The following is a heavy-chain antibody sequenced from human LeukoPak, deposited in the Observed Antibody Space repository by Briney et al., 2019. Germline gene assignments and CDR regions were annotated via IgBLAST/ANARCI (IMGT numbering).Heavy chain of an antibody. D-gene: IGHD5-18*01. CDR3: ARADWDTAMIDY. CDR2: ISSSSSYI. Sequence: GGSLRLSCAASGFTFSSYSMNWVRQAPVKGLEWVSSISSSSSYIYYADSVKGRFTISRDNAKNSLYLQMNSLRAEDTAVYYCARADWDTAMIDYCGQGTLVTVSS. V-gene: IGHV3-21*01. CDR1: GFTFSSYS. J-gene: IGHJ4*02.